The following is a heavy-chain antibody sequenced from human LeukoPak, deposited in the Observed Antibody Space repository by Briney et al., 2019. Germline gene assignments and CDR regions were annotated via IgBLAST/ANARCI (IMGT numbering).Heavy chain of an antibody. CDR2: ISTYNGNT. CDR1: GYTFTSYG. D-gene: IGHD2-21*02. J-gene: IGHJ4*02. Sequence: GASVKVSCKASGYTFTSYGISWVRQAPGQGPEWMGWISTYNGNTNYAQKFQGRVTMTTDTSTSTAYMELRSLRSDDTAVYYCARDCNRAGGCYSDLDYWGQGTLVTVSA. V-gene: IGHV1-18*01. CDR3: ARDCNRAGGCYSDLDY.